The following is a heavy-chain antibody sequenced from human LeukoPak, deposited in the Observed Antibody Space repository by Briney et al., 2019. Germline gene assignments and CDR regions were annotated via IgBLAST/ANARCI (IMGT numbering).Heavy chain of an antibody. CDR2: ISYDGSNK. D-gene: IGHD3-16*01. J-gene: IGHJ4*02. V-gene: IGHV3-30*03. CDR1: GFTFRTYG. Sequence: GGSLRLSCAASGFTFRTYGMHWVRQAPGKGLEWVAVISYDGSNKYYADSVKGRFTISRDNSKNTLYLQMNSLRAEDTAVYYCATGPGDYYFDYWGQGTLVTVSS. CDR3: ATGPGDYYFDY.